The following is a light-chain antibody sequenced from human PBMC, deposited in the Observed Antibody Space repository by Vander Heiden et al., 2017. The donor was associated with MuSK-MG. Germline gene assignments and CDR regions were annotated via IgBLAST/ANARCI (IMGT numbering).Light chain of an antibody. CDR3: QHYYSFPVS. CDR2: GAS. CDR1: QGLMNS. V-gene: IGKV1-NL1*01. J-gene: IGKJ5*01. Sequence: DIQLTQSPSSLSAFVGDSVTITCRATQGLMNSLAWYQQRPGKAPKLLIYGASRLQSGVPSRFSGSGSGADYALTISSLQPEDFGTYYCQHYYSFPVSFGQGTRLEIK.